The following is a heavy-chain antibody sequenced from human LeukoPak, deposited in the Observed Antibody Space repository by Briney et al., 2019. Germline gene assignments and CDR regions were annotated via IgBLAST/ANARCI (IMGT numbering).Heavy chain of an antibody. CDR1: GGSISSSSYY. V-gene: IGHV4-39*01. J-gene: IGHJ5*02. D-gene: IGHD2-2*01. CDR2: IYYSGST. CDR3: ARLVRANLIVVVPAAIGWFGP. Sequence: SETLSLTCTVSGGSISSSSYYWGWIRQPPGKGLEWIGSIYYSGSTYYNPSLKSRVTISVDTSKNQFSLKLSSVTAADTAVYYCARLVRANLIVVVPAAIGWFGPWGQGTLVTVSS.